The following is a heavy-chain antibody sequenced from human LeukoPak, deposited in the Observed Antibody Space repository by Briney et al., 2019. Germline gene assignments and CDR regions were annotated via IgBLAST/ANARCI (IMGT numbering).Heavy chain of an antibody. CDR3: ARLSGPGSGWTTLDY. CDR2: IKEDGSVK. CDR1: GFTFSTSW. Sequence: GGSLRLSCVTSGFTFSTSWMNWVRQAPGKGLEWVANIKEDGSVKNYADSVKGRFTISRDNAKNSLYLQMNSLRAEDTALYYCARLSGPGSGWTTLDYWGQGTLVTVSS. V-gene: IGHV3-7*03. D-gene: IGHD6-19*01. J-gene: IGHJ4*02.